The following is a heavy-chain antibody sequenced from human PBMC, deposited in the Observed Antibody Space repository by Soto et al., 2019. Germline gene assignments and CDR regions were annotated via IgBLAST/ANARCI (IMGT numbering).Heavy chain of an antibody. J-gene: IGHJ4*02. CDR2: IYWDDDK. CDR3: AHRPSYCSGGSCYSGFDY. V-gene: IGHV2-5*02. Sequence: QITLKESGPTLVKPTQTLTLTCTFSGFSLSTSGVGVGWIRQPPGKALEWLALIYWDDDKRYSPSLKSRLTITKXTSNDHXXLTMTNMDPVDTATYYCAHRPSYCSGGSCYSGFDYWGQGTLVTVSS. CDR1: GFSLSTSGVG. D-gene: IGHD2-15*01.